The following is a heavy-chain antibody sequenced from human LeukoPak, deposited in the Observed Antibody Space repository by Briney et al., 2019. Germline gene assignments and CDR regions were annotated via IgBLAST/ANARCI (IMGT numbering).Heavy chain of an antibody. CDR3: ARRSAGIVATNDY. CDR2: IKQDGSEK. CDR1: GFTFSSYA. V-gene: IGHV3-7*01. J-gene: IGHJ4*02. D-gene: IGHD5-12*01. Sequence: GGSLRLSCAASGFTFSSYAMSWVRQAPGKGLEWVANIKQDGSEKYYVDSVKGRFTISRDNAKNSLYLQMNSLRAEDTAVYYCARRSAGIVATNDYWGQGTLVTVSS.